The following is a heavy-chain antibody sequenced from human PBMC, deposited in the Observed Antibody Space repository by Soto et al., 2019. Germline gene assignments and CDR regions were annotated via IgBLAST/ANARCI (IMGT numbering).Heavy chain of an antibody. CDR1: GFTFISYA. J-gene: IGHJ4*02. V-gene: IGHV3-23*01. D-gene: IGHD3-22*01. CDR3: AKAENYYDSSGYYPFDY. CDR2: ISGSGGST. Sequence: PVGSLRLSWAASGFTFISYAMSWVRQAPGKGLEWVSAISGSGGSTYYADSVKGRFTISRDNSKNTLYLQMNSLRAEDTAVYYCAKAENYYDSSGYYPFDYWGQGTLVTVSS.